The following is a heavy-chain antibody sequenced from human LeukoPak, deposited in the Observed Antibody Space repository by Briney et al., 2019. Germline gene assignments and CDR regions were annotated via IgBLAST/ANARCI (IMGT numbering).Heavy chain of an antibody. Sequence: SETLSLTCTVSGGSISTYYWSWIRQPSGKGLEWSGYIYYSGSTNYNPSLKSRVTISVDTSKNQFSLKLSSVTAADTAVYYCAREGPSGSYLCGAFDIWGQGTMVTVSS. CDR3: AREGPSGSYLCGAFDI. CDR2: IYYSGST. CDR1: GGSISTYY. D-gene: IGHD1-26*01. V-gene: IGHV4-59*01. J-gene: IGHJ3*02.